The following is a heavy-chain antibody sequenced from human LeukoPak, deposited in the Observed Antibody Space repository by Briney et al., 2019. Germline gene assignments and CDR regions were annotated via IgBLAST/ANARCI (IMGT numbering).Heavy chain of an antibody. V-gene: IGHV3-9*01. CDR3: AKDISFDSSGNDY. D-gene: IGHD3-22*01. Sequence: GRPLRLSCAASGFTFGDYAMHWVRQSPAKGLEWVSGISWNSGSIGYADSVKGRFTISRDNAKNSLYLQMNSLRAEDTALYYCAKDISFDSSGNDYWGQGTLVTVSS. J-gene: IGHJ4*02. CDR1: GFTFGDYA. CDR2: ISWNSGSI.